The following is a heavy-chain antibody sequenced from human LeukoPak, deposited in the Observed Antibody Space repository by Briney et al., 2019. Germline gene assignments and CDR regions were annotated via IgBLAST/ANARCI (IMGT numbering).Heavy chain of an antibody. V-gene: IGHV1-46*01. Sequence: GASVKVSCEASGDTYTSNYTHWLRQAPGQGLEWMGIINPSGGSTSYAQKFQGRVTMTRDTSTSTVYMELSSLRSEDTAVYYCARDPHSSSWYDYWGQGTLVTVSS. D-gene: IGHD6-13*01. J-gene: IGHJ4*02. CDR3: ARDPHSSSWYDY. CDR2: INPSGGST. CDR1: GDTYTSNY.